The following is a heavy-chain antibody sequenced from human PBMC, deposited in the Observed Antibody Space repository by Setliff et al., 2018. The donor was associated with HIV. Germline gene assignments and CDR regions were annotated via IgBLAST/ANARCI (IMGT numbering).Heavy chain of an antibody. D-gene: IGHD2-21*01. V-gene: IGHV4-59*08. J-gene: IGHJ5*02. CDR1: DASISNYH. Sequence: PSETLSLTCTVSDASISNYHWSWIRQPPGKGLEWIGYIYYSGSTNYNPSLKSRVTISIDTSTNQFSLELSSVTAADTAVYYCARLFIPNYFDPWGQGTLVTVSS. CDR3: ARLFIPNYFDP. CDR2: IYYSGST.